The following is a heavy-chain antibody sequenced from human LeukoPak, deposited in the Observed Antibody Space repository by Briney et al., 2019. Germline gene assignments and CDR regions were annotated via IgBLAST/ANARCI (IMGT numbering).Heavy chain of an antibody. J-gene: IGHJ4*02. CDR3: ARHGRSYGDYYFDY. CDR1: GFTFSSYG. Sequence: GGSLRLSCAASGFTFSSYGMHWVRQAPGKGLEWVAFIRYDGSNKYYADSVKGRFTISRDNSKNTLYLQMNSLRAEDTAVYYCARHGRSYGDYYFDYWGQGTLVTVSS. V-gene: IGHV3-30*02. CDR2: IRYDGSNK. D-gene: IGHD4-17*01.